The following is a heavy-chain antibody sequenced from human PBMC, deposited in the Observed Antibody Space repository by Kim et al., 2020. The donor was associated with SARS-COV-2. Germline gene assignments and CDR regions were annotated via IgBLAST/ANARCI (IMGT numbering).Heavy chain of an antibody. CDR1: GFTFSSYS. J-gene: IGHJ4*02. D-gene: IGHD4-17*01. CDR3: AREEPYGYYALDY. CDR2: INSRSSSI. V-gene: IGHV3-48*04. Sequence: GGSLRLSCAASGFTFSSYSMNWVRQAPGRGLEWVSYINSRSSSIHYADSVKGRFTISRDNGKNSLYLQMNSLRAEDTAVYYCAREEPYGYYALDYWGQGT.